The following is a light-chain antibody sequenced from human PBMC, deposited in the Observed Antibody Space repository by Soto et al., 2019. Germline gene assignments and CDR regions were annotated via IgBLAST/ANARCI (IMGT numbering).Light chain of an antibody. CDR1: SSDVGDYDY. J-gene: IGLJ2*01. V-gene: IGLV2-14*01. CDR2: EVS. Sequence: QSVLTQPASVSGSPGQSITISCTGSSSDVGDYDYVSWYQQHPGKAPKLMIYEVSNRPSGVSNRFSGSKSGNTASLTISGLRAEDEADYYCSSYTTRSSLGIFGGGTKLTVL. CDR3: SSYTTRSSLGI.